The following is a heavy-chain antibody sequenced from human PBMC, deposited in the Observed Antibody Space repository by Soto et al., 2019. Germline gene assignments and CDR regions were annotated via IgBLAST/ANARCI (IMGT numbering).Heavy chain of an antibody. CDR1: GDSISSDKW. CDR3: ARGGDWQFDY. Sequence: QVQLQESGPGLVKPSGTLSLTCAVSGDSISSDKWWSWVRQPPGKGLEWIGEIHHSGRTNYNPSLKSRVTILVEKSKNQVSLEVSSMTAADTAVYYCARGGDWQFDYWGQGTLVTVSS. D-gene: IGHD2-21*02. J-gene: IGHJ4*02. CDR2: IHHSGRT. V-gene: IGHV4-4*02.